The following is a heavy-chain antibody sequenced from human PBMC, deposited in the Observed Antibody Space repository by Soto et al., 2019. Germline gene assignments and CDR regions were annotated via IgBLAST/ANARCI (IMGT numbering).Heavy chain of an antibody. Sequence: PGESLKISCKGSGYRFTNYWIGWVRQMPGKGLEWMGIIYPGDSDTRYSPTFEGQVTISADKSITTAYLQWSSLKASDSAMYYCASRGPNDYDSSGYQIDYWGQGTPVTVSS. V-gene: IGHV5-51*01. J-gene: IGHJ4*02. CDR3: ASRGPNDYDSSGYQIDY. CDR1: GYRFTNYW. CDR2: IYPGDSDT. D-gene: IGHD3-22*01.